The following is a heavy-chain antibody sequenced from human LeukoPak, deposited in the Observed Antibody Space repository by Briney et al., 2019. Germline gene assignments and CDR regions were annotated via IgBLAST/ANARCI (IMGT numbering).Heavy chain of an antibody. CDR2: ISAYNGNT. CDR1: GYTFTSYG. Sequence: ASVKVSCKASGYTFTSYGISWVRQAPGQGLEWMGWISAYNGNTNYAQKLQGRVTMTPDTSTSTAYMELRSLRSDDTAVYYCARGGYCSSTSCYAYFDYWGQGTLVTVSS. CDR3: ARGGYCSSTSCYAYFDY. V-gene: IGHV1-18*04. J-gene: IGHJ4*02. D-gene: IGHD2-2*03.